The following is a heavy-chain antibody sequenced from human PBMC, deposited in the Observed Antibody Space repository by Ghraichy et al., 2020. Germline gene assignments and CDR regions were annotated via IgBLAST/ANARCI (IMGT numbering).Heavy chain of an antibody. J-gene: IGHJ6*02. CDR3: ARAATYCSGGSCYRPYYYGIDV. Sequence: ASVKVSCKASGYTFTGYYMHWVRQAPGQGLEWMGWINPNSGGTNYAQKFQGRVTMTRDTSISTAYMELSRLRSDDTAVYYCARAATYCSGGSCYRPYYYGIDVWGQGTTVTVSS. D-gene: IGHD2-15*01. CDR2: INPNSGGT. CDR1: GYTFTGYY. V-gene: IGHV1-2*02.